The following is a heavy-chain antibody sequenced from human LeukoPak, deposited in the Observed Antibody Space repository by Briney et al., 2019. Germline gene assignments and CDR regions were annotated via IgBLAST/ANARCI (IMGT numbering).Heavy chain of an antibody. J-gene: IGHJ4*02. CDR2: IKTDGTYT. V-gene: IGHV3-74*01. CDR3: ARTGIYDAEDY. Sequence: GGSLRLSCAASGFTFSRYWMHWVRQAPGEGLVWVSRIKTDGTYTSNADSVKGRFTISRDNSKNTLYLQMNSLRAEDTAVYYCARTGIYDAEDYWGQGTLVTVSS. CDR1: GFTFSRYW. D-gene: IGHD5-12*01.